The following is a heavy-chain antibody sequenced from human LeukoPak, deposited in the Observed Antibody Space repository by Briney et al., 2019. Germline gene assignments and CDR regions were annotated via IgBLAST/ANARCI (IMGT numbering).Heavy chain of an antibody. CDR1: GGSFSDYY. D-gene: IGHD3-22*01. J-gene: IGHJ3*02. V-gene: IGHV4-34*01. CDR3: ARLSNYYDSSGYFKTDAFDI. CDR2: INHSGNT. Sequence: PSETLSLTCAVYGGSFSDYYWTWIRQPPGKGLEWIGEINHSGNTNYNPSLQSRVTMSLDTSKNQFSLKLNSVTAADTAVYYCARLSNYYDSSGYFKTDAFDIWGQGTMVTVSS.